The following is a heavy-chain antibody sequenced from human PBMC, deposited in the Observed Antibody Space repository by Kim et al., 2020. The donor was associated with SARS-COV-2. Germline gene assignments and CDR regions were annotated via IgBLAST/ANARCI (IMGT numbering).Heavy chain of an antibody. J-gene: IGHJ5*02. Sequence: YTPSLKSRVSIAVDTSKNQFSLKLSSVTAADTAVYYRARQKTRSDAIFSPWGQGTLVTVSS. CDR3: ARQKTRSDAIFSP. D-gene: IGHD3-9*01. V-gene: IGHV4-59*08.